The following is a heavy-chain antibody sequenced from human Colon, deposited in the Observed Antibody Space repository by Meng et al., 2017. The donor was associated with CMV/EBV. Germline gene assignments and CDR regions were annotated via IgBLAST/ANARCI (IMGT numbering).Heavy chain of an antibody. CDR1: GASTADSNHF. D-gene: IGHD2/OR15-2a*01. CDR2: VHNDGSS. V-gene: IGHV4-39*07. CDR3: ARVGTFRALYYFDF. Sequence: GSLRLSCSVSGASTADSNHFWAWIRQTPGKRLEWIGSVHNDGSSDYSPSLRSRATIFLDTSDTQFSLNLTSLTAADTAIYYCARVGTFRALYYFDFWGQGTLVTVSS. J-gene: IGHJ4*02.